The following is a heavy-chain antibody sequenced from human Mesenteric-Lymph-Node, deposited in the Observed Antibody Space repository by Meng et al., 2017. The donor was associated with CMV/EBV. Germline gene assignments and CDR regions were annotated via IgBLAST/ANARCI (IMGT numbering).Heavy chain of an antibody. CDR1: GSTFSSYS. J-gene: IGHJ4*02. CDR3: STFLNYYDTSGSHSY. Sequence: GESLKISCAASGSTFSSYSMNWVRQAPGKGLEWVAFIRQSENDKFYPDSVKGRFTISRDNSKNTLYLQMSSLRAEDTAVYYCSTFLNYYDTSGSHSYWGQGTLVTVSS. D-gene: IGHD3-22*01. CDR2: IRQSENDK. V-gene: IGHV3-30*02.